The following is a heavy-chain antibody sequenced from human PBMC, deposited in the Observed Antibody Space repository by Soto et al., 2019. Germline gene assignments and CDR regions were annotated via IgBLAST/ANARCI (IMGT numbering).Heavy chain of an antibody. J-gene: IGHJ4*02. CDR1: GFTFSSYS. Sequence: EVQLVESGGGLVKPGGSLRLSCAASGFTFSSYSMNWVRQAPGKGLEWVSSISSSSSYIYYADSVKGRFTISRDNAKNSLYLQMNSLRAEDTAVYYCAREDGRLGRYRSGGSCLVDYWGQGTLVTVSS. V-gene: IGHV3-21*01. CDR2: ISSSSSYI. D-gene: IGHD2-15*01. CDR3: AREDGRLGRYRSGGSCLVDY.